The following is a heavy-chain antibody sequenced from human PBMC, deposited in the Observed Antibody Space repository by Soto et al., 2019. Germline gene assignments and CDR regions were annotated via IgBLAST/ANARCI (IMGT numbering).Heavy chain of an antibody. CDR3: ARVSSGQNGLYYYGMDV. J-gene: IGHJ6*02. CDR1: GGTFSSYA. D-gene: IGHD3-22*01. CDR2: IIPIFGTA. Sequence: ASVKVSCKASGGTFSSYAISWVRQAPGQGLEWMGGIIPIFGTANYAQKFQGRVTITADESTSTAYMELSSLRSEDTAVYYCARVSSGQNGLYYYGMDVWGQGTTVTVSS. V-gene: IGHV1-69*13.